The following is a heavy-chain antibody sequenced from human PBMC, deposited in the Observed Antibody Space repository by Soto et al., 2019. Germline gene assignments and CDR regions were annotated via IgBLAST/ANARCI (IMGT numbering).Heavy chain of an antibody. Sequence: GGSLRLSCAASGFTFSSYAMSWVRQAPGKGLEWVSAISGSGGSTYYADSVKGRFTISRDNSKNTLYLQMNSLRAEDTAVYYCAKDQSHAYYYDSSGYYNHWGQGTLVTVSS. CDR2: ISGSGGST. V-gene: IGHV3-23*01. CDR3: AKDQSHAYYYDSSGYYNH. J-gene: IGHJ5*02. CDR1: GFTFSSYA. D-gene: IGHD3-22*01.